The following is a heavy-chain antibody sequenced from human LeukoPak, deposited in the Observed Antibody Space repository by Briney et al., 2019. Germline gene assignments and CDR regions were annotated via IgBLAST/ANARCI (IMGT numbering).Heavy chain of an antibody. CDR1: GFNFRSHA. Sequence: GGSLNLSGAASGFNFRSHAMSWAGQAPGKGLEWFSVISNGGAGTYYADSVKGRFTISRDNSKSTLYLQMSSLRAEDTAVYYCAKDFWSGSPRPYYFDYWGQGTLVTVSS. CDR2: ISNGGAGT. J-gene: IGHJ4*02. V-gene: IGHV3-23*01. CDR3: AKDFWSGSPRPYYFDY. D-gene: IGHD3-3*01.